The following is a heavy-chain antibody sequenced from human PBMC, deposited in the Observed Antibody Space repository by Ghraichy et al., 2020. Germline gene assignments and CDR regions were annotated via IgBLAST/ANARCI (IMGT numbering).Heavy chain of an antibody. V-gene: IGHV3-33*01. CDR3: ARDFALVYSSGWYGVQH. CDR2: IWYDGSNK. CDR1: GFTFSSYG. J-gene: IGHJ1*01. Sequence: GGSLRLSCAASGFTFSSYGMHWVRQAPGKGLEWVAVIWYDGSNKYYADSVKGRFTISRDNSKNTLYLQMNSLRAEDTAVYYCARDFALVYSSGWYGVQHWGQGTLVTVSS. D-gene: IGHD6-19*01.